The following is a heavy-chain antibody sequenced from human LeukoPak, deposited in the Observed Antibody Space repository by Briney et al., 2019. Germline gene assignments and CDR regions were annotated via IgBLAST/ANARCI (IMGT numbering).Heavy chain of an antibody. CDR3: ARRGYYDFWSGYYEEYDY. CDR1: GGTFSSYA. D-gene: IGHD3-3*01. V-gene: IGHV1-69*05. Sequence: EASVKVSCKASGGTFSSYAISWVRQAPGQGLEWMGRIIPIFGTANYAQKFQGRVTITTDESTSTAYMELSSLRSEDTAVYYCARRGYYDFWSGYYEEYDYWGQGTLVTVSS. J-gene: IGHJ4*02. CDR2: IIPIFGTA.